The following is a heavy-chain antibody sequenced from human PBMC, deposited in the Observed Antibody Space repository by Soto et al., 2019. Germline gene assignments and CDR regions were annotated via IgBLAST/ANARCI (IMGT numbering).Heavy chain of an antibody. V-gene: IGHV3-30-3*01. J-gene: IGHJ4*02. CDR3: XRDRGEXDFDY. Sequence: QVQLVESGGGVVQPGRSLRLSCAASGFTFSSYAMHWVRQAPXKGLEWVAVISYDGSNKYYADSVKGRFTISRDNSKXXXXXXXXXXXXXXXXXXXXXRDRGEXDFDYWGQGTLVTVSS. D-gene: IGHD3-10*01. CDR2: ISYDGSNK. CDR1: GFTFSSYA.